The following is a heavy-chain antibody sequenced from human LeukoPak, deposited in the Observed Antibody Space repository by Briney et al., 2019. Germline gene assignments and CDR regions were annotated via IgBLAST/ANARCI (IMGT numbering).Heavy chain of an antibody. V-gene: IGHV1-8*02. CDR1: GYTFTGYY. CDR3: ARVQTRRDAGDY. D-gene: IGHD1-1*01. CDR2: INPNSGNT. Sequence: GASVKVSCKASGYTFTGYYMHWVRQAPGQGLEWMGWINPNSGNTGYAQKFQGRVTMTRNTSISTAYMELSSLRSEDTAVYYCARVQTRRDAGDYWGQGTLVTVSS. J-gene: IGHJ4*02.